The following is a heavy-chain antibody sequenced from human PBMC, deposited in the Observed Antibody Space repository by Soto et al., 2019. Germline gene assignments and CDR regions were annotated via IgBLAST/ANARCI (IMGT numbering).Heavy chain of an antibody. CDR2: INPNGGGT. D-gene: IGHD3-16*02. J-gene: IGHJ6*02. CDR3: ARYGYDYVWGSYRPYYYYYYGMDV. CDR1: AYSFTGYY. V-gene: IGHV1-2*02. Sequence: GASVKVSCKASAYSFTGYYVHWVRKAPGQGLEWMGWINPNGGGTNYPQKFQGRVTMTRDTSSNTAYMELTRLTSDDTAVYYCARYGYDYVWGSYRPYYYYYYGMDVWGQGTTVTVSS.